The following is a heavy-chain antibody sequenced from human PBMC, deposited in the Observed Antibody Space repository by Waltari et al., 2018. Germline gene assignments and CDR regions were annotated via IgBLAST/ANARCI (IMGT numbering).Heavy chain of an antibody. CDR1: GFTFSSYW. V-gene: IGHV3-7*01. Sequence: EVQLVESGGGLVQPGGSLRLSCAASGFTFSSYWMSWVRQAPGKGPGWVAKIKQEGRWKYQVESVEGRFTNSRDNAKNSLYLQMNSLRAEDTAVYYCANLRSYYYYMDVWGKGTTVTVSS. CDR2: IKQEGRWK. J-gene: IGHJ6*03. D-gene: IGHD3-16*01. CDR3: ANLRSYYYYMDV.